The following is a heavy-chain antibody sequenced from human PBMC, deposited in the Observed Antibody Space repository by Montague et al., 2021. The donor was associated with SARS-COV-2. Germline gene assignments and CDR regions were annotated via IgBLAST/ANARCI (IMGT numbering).Heavy chain of an antibody. Sequence: CAISGDSVSSKGAAWNWIRQFPSRGLEWLGRTYYRSQWYEDYAVSVKGRITIKPDTSKNQFSLHLESVSPDDTALYYCARGAYHDLYYYYHGMDVWGRGTTVSVS. J-gene: IGHJ6*02. D-gene: IGHD2-2*01. CDR3: ARGAYHDLYYYYHGMDV. CDR1: GDSVSSKGAA. CDR2: TYYRSQWYE. V-gene: IGHV6-1*01.